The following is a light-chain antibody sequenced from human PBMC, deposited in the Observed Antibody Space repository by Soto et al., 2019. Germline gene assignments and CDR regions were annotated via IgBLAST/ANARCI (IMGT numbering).Light chain of an antibody. J-gene: IGLJ1*01. CDR2: NNY. CDR1: SSNIGSNT. CDR3: AAWDDSLNGYV. Sequence: QSVLTRPPSASGTPGQRVTISCSGSSSNIGSNTVNWYHQLPGTAPKLLIYNNYQRSSGVPDRFSGSKSGTSASLAISGLQSEDEADYYCAAWDDSLNGYVFGTG. V-gene: IGLV1-44*01.